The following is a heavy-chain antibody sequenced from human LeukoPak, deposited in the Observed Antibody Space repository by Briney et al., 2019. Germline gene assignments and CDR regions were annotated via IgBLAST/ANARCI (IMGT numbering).Heavy chain of an antibody. V-gene: IGHV4-38-2*01. D-gene: IGHD3-22*01. Sequence: SETLSLTCAVSDYSISSGNYWGWIRQPPGKGLEWIGRVYHSGSTHYSPSLKSRVTIAVDTSKNQFSLKLSSVTAADTAVYYCARNDSSGYFDYWGQGTLVTVSS. CDR1: DYSISSGNY. CDR2: VYHSGST. J-gene: IGHJ4*02. CDR3: ARNDSSGYFDY.